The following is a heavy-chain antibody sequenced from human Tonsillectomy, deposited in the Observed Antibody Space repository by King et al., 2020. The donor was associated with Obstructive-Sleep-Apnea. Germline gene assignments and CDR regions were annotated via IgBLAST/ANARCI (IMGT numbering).Heavy chain of an antibody. V-gene: IGHV3-23*04. CDR1: GFTFSIYA. Sequence: VQLVESGGGLVQPGGSLRLSCAASGFTFSIYAMSRVRQAPGKGLEWVSAISGRGGSTYYADSVKGRFTTSRDNSKNTLYLQMNSLRAEDTAVYYCAKSTGVATRGYDYWGQGTLVTVSS. CDR3: AKSTGVATRGYDY. D-gene: IGHD5-12*01. J-gene: IGHJ4*02. CDR2: ISGRGGST.